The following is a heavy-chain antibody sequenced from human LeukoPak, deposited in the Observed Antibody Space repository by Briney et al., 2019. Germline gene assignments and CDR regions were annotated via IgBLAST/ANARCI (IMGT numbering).Heavy chain of an antibody. J-gene: IGHJ4*02. D-gene: IGHD5-24*01. CDR2: IYYSGST. Sequence: PSETLSLTCTVSGGSISSYYWSWIRQPPGKGLEWIGYIYYSGSTNYNPSLKSRVTISVDTSKNQFSLKLSSVTAADTAVYYCARAEGTRDGYNPFDYWGQGTLVTVSS. CDR1: GGSISSYY. CDR3: ARAEGTRDGYNPFDY. V-gene: IGHV4-59*01.